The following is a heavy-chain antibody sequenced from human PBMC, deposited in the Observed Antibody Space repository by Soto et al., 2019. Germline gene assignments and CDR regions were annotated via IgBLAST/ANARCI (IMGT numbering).Heavy chain of an antibody. D-gene: IGHD6-6*01. Sequence: PGESLKIFCKGSGYSFTSYWLDWVRQMPGKGLEWMGIIYPGDSDTRYSPSFQGQVTISADKSISTAYLQWSSLKASDTAMYYCARLYGQLGPDYFDYWGQGTLVTVSS. CDR2: IYPGDSDT. J-gene: IGHJ4*02. CDR1: GYSFTSYW. CDR3: ARLYGQLGPDYFDY. V-gene: IGHV5-51*01.